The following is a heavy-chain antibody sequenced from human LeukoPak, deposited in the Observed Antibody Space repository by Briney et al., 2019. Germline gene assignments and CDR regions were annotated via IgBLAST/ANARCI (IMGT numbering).Heavy chain of an antibody. CDR2: ISGSGGST. CDR3: AKSAPRLTMIVVVITIPYFDY. J-gene: IGHJ4*02. CDR1: GFTSSNAW. V-gene: IGHV3-23*01. Sequence: GGSLRLSCAASGFTSSNAWMSWVRQAPGKGLEWVSAISGSGGSTYYADSVKGRFTISRDNSKNTLYLQMNSLRAEDTAVYYCAKSAPRLTMIVVVITIPYFDYWGQGTLVTVSS. D-gene: IGHD3-22*01.